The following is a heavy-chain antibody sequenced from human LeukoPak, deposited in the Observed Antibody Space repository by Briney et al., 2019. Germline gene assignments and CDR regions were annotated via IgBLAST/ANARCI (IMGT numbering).Heavy chain of an antibody. CDR3: VGYFDWLLADY. D-gene: IGHD3-9*01. Sequence: PGGSLRLSCAASGFTVSSNYMSWVRQAPGKGLEWVSVIYSGGSTYYADSEKGRFTISRDNSKNTLYLQMNSLRAEDTAVYYCVGYFDWLLADYWGQGTLVTVSS. V-gene: IGHV3-66*02. J-gene: IGHJ4*02. CDR2: IYSGGST. CDR1: GFTVSSNY.